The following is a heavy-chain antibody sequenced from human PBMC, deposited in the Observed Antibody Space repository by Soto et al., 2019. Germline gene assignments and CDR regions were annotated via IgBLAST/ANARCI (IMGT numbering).Heavy chain of an antibody. D-gene: IGHD2-15*01. Sequence: SETLSLTCAVSGGSISSSNWWSWVRQPPGKGLEWIGEMYHSGSTNYNPSLKSRVTISVDKSKNQFSLKLSSVTAADTAVYYCARDVSCSGGSCYWFDPWGQGTLVTVSS. J-gene: IGHJ5*02. CDR3: ARDVSCSGGSCYWFDP. V-gene: IGHV4-4*02. CDR2: MYHSGST. CDR1: GGSISSSNW.